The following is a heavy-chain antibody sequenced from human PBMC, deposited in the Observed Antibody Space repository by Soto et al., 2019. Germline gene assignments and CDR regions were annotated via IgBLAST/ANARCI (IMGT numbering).Heavy chain of an antibody. CDR3: ARGRYCLTGRCFPNWFDS. D-gene: IGHD7-27*01. J-gene: IGHJ5*01. Sequence: QVQLLESGPGLVKPSQTLSLTCSVSGDSISNLDYFWACIRQPSGQALEYIGYIYKSATTYYNPSFESRVAISVDTSKSQFSLNVTSVTAADTAVYFCARGRYCLTGRCFPNWFDSWGQGALVTVSS. V-gene: IGHV4-30-4*01. CDR2: IYKSATT. CDR1: GDSISNLDYF.